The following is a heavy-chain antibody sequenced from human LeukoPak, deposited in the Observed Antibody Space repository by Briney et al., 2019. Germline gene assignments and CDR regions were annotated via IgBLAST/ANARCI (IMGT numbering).Heavy chain of an antibody. CDR3: ARVQDFETRGYYLGY. Sequence: KPSETLSLTCAVYGGSFSDYYWNWIRQPPGKGLEWIGEINHSGSTNYNPSPKSRVTMSVDTFKNQFSLTLSSVTAADTAVYYCARVQDFETRGYYLGYWGHGTLVTVSS. CDR1: GGSFSDYY. V-gene: IGHV4-34*01. CDR2: INHSGST. J-gene: IGHJ4*01. D-gene: IGHD3-22*01.